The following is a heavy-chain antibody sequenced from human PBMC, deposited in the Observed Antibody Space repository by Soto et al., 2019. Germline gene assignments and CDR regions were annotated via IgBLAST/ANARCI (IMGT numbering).Heavy chain of an antibody. CDR1: GGSISSSSYY. D-gene: IGHD1-26*01. Sequence: QLQLQESGPGLVKPSETLSLTCTVSGGSISSSSYYWGWIRQPPGKGLEWIGSIYYSGSTYYDPSLKSRVTISVDTSKNQFSLKLSSVTAADTAVYYCASHGESGSYYGDYWGQGTLVTVSS. CDR2: IYYSGST. J-gene: IGHJ4*02. CDR3: ASHGESGSYYGDY. V-gene: IGHV4-39*01.